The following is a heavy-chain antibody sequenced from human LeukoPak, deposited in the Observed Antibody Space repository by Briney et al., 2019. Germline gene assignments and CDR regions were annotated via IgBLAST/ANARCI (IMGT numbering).Heavy chain of an antibody. CDR3: ARSTGDY. J-gene: IGHJ4*02. Sequence: SETLSLTCTVSGGSISSYYWSWIRQPPGKGLEWIGYIYYSGSTDYNPSLKSRVTISVDTSKNQFSLKLSSVTAADTAVYYCARSTGDYWGQGTLVTVSS. CDR2: IYYSGST. CDR1: GGSISSYY. V-gene: IGHV4-59*01.